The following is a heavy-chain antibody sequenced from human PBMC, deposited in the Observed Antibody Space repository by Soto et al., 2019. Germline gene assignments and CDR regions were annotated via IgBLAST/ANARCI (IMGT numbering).Heavy chain of an antibody. CDR3: GRGRSGQLVVFY. CDR2: IGPKSGAT. J-gene: IGHJ4*02. D-gene: IGHD1-26*01. V-gene: IGHV1-2*02. CDR1: GYTFTGHY. Sequence: ASVKVSCKASGYTFTGHYIHWVRQASEQGPEWMGEIGPKSGATRYAQKFQGRVTMSRDTSITTVYMELNNLSPDDTAVYYCGRGRSGQLVVFYWGQGTPVTVSS.